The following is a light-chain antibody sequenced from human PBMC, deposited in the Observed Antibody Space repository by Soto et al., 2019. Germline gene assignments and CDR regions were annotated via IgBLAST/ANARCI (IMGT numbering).Light chain of an antibody. J-gene: IGLJ2*01. V-gene: IGLV2-14*01. CDR1: SSDVGGYNY. Sequence: QLVLTQPASVSGSPGQSITISCTGTSSDVGGYNYVSWYQQHPGKAPKLMIYEVSNRPSGVSNRFSGSKSGNTASLTISGLQAEDEADYYCSSYTSSSTLVFGGGTQLTVL. CDR2: EVS. CDR3: SSYTSSSTLV.